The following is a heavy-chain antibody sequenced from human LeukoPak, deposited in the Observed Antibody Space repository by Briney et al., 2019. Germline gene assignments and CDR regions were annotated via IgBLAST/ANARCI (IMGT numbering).Heavy chain of an antibody. CDR2: IYTSGST. D-gene: IGHD3-16*02. CDR1: GGSITNYY. CDR3: ASAPWNNYRYFLY. V-gene: IGHV4-4*07. J-gene: IGHJ4*02. Sequence: KPSETLSLTCTVSGGSITNYYWSWIRQPAGKGLERVGRIYTSGSTNYNPSLKGRVTMSIDTSKNQFSLKLSSVTAADTAVYHCASAPWNNYRYFLYWGQGTLVTVSS.